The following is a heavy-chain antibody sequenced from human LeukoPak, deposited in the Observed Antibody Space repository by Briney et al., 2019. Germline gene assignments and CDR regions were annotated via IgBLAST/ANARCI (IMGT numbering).Heavy chain of an antibody. J-gene: IGHJ4*02. CDR3: ARVSSGYSYGPYYDY. CDR2: ISAYNGNT. CDR1: GYTFTSYG. V-gene: IGHV1-18*01. D-gene: IGHD5-18*01. Sequence: GASVKVSCKASGYTFTSYGISWVRQAPGQGLEWMGWISAYNGNTNYAQKLQGRVTMTTDTSTSTAYMELRSLRSDDTAVYYCARVSSGYSYGPYYDYWGQRTLVTVSS.